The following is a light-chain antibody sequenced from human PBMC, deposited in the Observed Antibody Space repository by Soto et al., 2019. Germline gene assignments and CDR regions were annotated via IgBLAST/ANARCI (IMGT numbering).Light chain of an antibody. CDR2: GVT. CDR1: HNDIGTYDY. V-gene: IGLV2-14*03. Sequence: HSVLTQPTSVSGSPGQSISISCTGNHNDIGTYDYVSWYQQHPGRAPRLLIHGVTTRASGISDRFSASKSGLTASLTISGLQPEDEADYYCSSFTSNRIYVFGPGTKV. J-gene: IGLJ1*01. CDR3: SSFTSNRIYV.